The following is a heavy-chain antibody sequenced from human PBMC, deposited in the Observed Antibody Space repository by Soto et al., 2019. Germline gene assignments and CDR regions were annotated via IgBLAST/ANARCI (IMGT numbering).Heavy chain of an antibody. D-gene: IGHD3-10*01. CDR1: GFTFSSYA. J-gene: IGHJ6*02. V-gene: IGHV3-23*01. Sequence: GGSLRLSCAASGFTFSSYAMSWVRQAPGKGLEWVSAISGSGGSTYYADSVKGRFTISRDNSKNTLYLQMNSLRAEDTAVYYCAKDPASGTPLNYYYGMDVLGQGTTVTV. CDR3: AKDPASGTPLNYYYGMDV. CDR2: ISGSGGST.